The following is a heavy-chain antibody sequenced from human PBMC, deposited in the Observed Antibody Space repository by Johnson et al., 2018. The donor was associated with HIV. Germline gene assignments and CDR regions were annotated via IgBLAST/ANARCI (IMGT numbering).Heavy chain of an antibody. J-gene: IGHJ3*02. D-gene: IGHD5-18*01. CDR2: ISYDGSNK. Sequence: QVQLVESGGGVVQPGGSLRLSCAASGFTFSSYGMHWVRQAPGKGLEWVAVISYDGSNKYYADSVKGRFTISRDNSKNTLYRQMNSLRAEDTAVYYCARLPSGYSRDSFDIWGQGTMVTVSP. CDR1: GFTFSSYG. CDR3: ARLPSGYSRDSFDI. V-gene: IGHV3-30*03.